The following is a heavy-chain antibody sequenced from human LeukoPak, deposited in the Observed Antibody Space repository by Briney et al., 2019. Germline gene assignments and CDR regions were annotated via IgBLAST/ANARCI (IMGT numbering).Heavy chain of an antibody. CDR3: AREGYYDGSGYRFDY. CDR1: GYTFTGYY. J-gene: IGHJ4*02. V-gene: IGHV1-2*02. CDR2: INPNSGGT. D-gene: IGHD3-22*01. Sequence: ASVKVSCKASGYTFTGYYMHWVRQAPGQGLEWMGWINPNSGGTNYAQKFQGRVTMTRDTSISTAYMELGRLRSDDTAVYYCAREGYYDGSGYRFDYWGQGTLVTVSS.